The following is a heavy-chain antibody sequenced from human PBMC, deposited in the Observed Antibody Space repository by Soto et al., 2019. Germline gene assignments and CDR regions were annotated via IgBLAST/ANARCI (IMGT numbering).Heavy chain of an antibody. V-gene: IGHV4-34*01. Sequence: SETLCLTCAVYGGSFSGYYWSWIRQPPGKGLEWIGEINHSGSTNYNPSLKSRVTISVDTSKNQFSLKLSSVTAADTAVYYCARHSPASSGSYVDAFDIWGQGTMVT. CDR3: ARHSPASSGSYVDAFDI. CDR1: GGSFSGYY. J-gene: IGHJ3*02. D-gene: IGHD6-19*01. CDR2: INHSGST.